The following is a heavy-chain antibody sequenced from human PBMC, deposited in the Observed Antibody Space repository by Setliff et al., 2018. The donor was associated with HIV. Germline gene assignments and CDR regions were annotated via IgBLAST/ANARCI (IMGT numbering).Heavy chain of an antibody. CDR3: ATGYFYDSSGYKH. CDR2: IKQDGSEK. CDR1: GFTLSSYW. Sequence: PGGSLRLSCVASGFTLSSYWMNWVRQAPGEGLEWVANIKQDGSEKYYVDSVKGRFTISRDNAKNSLYLQMNSLRAEDTAVYYCATGYFYDSSGYKHWGQGTLVTVSS. V-gene: IGHV3-7*01. J-gene: IGHJ4*02. D-gene: IGHD3-22*01.